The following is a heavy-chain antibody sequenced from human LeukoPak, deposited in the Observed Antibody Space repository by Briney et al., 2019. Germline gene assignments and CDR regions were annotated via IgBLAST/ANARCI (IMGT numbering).Heavy chain of an antibody. Sequence: SETLSLTCTVSGGSISSGSYYWSWIRQPAGKGLEWIGRIYTSGSTNYNPSLKSRVTISVDTSKNQFSLKLSSVTAADTAVYYCARSSYYDILTGYYYYYYMDVWGKGTTVTISS. CDR1: GGSISSGSYY. CDR2: IYTSGST. V-gene: IGHV4-61*02. J-gene: IGHJ6*03. D-gene: IGHD3-9*01. CDR3: ARSSYYDILTGYYYYYYMDV.